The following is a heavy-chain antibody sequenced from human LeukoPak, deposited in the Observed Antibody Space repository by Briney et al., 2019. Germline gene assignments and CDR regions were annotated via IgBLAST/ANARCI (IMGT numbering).Heavy chain of an antibody. CDR3: ARLPEGGYATSLGWLDP. CDR1: SAAISRSY. D-gene: IGHD5-24*01. V-gene: IGHV4-59*08. J-gene: IGHJ5*02. Sequence: SETLSLTCTVPSAAISRSYWIWIRQTPGKGLEWIGYISYSGVSTYNPSLGSRVTISRDTSKNEVSLNLSFVTAADTAVYFCARLPEGGYATSLGWLDPWGQGTRVTVSS. CDR2: ISYSGVS.